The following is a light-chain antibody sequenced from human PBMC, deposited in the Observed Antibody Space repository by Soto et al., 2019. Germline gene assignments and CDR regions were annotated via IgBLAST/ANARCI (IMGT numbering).Light chain of an antibody. Sequence: QSALTQPASVSGSPGQSITISCTGTSSDLGSYNFVSWYQHHPGKAPKLMIYDVTNRPSGVSNRFSGSKSGNTASLTISGLQAEDEADYYCSSYTSSTTLVVFGTGTKVTVL. J-gene: IGLJ1*01. CDR2: DVT. V-gene: IGLV2-14*03. CDR3: SSYTSSTTLVV. CDR1: SSDLGSYNF.